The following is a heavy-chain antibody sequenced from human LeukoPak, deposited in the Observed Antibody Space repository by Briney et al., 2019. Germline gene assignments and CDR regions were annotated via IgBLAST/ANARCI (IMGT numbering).Heavy chain of an antibody. CDR1: GFTFSSYD. CDR2: ISDSGYNT. D-gene: IGHD1-26*01. CDR3: AKAAWGASGSYFFDH. V-gene: IGHV3-23*01. Sequence: GGSLRLSCAASGFTFSSYDMTWVPQAPGKGLEWVSDISDSGYNTYYADSVKGRFTISRDNPKNTLYLQMNSLRAEDTAVYYCAKAAWGASGSYFFDHWGQGTLVTVSS. J-gene: IGHJ4*02.